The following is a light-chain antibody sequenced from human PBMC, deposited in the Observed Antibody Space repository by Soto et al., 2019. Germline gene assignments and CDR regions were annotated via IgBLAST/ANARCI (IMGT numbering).Light chain of an antibody. CDR3: QQSYTSPRLT. CDR2: AAS. CDR1: QSINRF. V-gene: IGKV1-39*01. J-gene: IGKJ4*01. Sequence: DIQMTQSPSSLSASVGDRVTITCRASQSINRFLNWYQQKPGKAPKLLIFAASSLQSGVPPRFSASGSETDFTLTINDLQPEDFATYYCQQSYTSPRLTFGGGAKVDIK.